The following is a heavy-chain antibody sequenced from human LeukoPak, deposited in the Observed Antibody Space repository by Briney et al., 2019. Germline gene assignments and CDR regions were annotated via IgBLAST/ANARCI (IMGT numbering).Heavy chain of an antibody. V-gene: IGHV4-34*01. J-gene: IGHJ3*02. CDR2: INHSGST. CDR1: GGSFSGYY. CDR3: ARDSGYGYLAHKLDAFDI. Sequence: SETLSLTCAVYGGSFSGYYWSWIRQPPGKGLEWIGEINHSGSTNYNPSLKSRVTISVDTSKNQFSLKLSSVTAADTAVYCCARDSGYGYLAHKLDAFDIWGQETMVTVSS. D-gene: IGHD5-18*01.